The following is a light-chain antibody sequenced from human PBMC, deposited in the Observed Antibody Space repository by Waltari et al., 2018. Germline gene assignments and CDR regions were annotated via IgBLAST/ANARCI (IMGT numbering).Light chain of an antibody. V-gene: IGKV3-20*01. J-gene: IGKJ1*01. CDR3: QHNVKLPVT. CDR1: QSGSRA. Sequence: EIVLTQSPGTLSLSPGERATLSCRASQSGSRALVWYQQKPGQAPRLLIYGASTRAAGVPDRCSGSGCATDFSLTISRLDPEDFAVYYCQHNVKLPVTFGQGTKVEI. CDR2: GAS.